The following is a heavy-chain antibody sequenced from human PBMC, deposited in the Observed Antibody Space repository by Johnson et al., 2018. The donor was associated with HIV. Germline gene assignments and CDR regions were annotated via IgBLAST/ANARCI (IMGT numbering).Heavy chain of an antibody. V-gene: IGHV3-13*01. J-gene: IGHJ3*02. D-gene: IGHD1-26*01. CDR2: IGTISDT. Sequence: SYDMHWVRQVTGKGLEWVSAIGTISDTFYPDSVKGRFTISRDNAKNSLYLQMNSLTAGDTAVYYCARDFRSVGANDAFDIWGQGTMVTVSS. CDR3: ARDFRSVGANDAFDI. CDR1: SYD.